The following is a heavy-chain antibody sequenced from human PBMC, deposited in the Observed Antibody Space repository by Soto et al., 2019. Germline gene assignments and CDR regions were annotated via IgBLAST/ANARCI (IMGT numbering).Heavy chain of an antibody. CDR2: MSYDGRNK. CDR3: AKVKGIAAGWGMDV. V-gene: IGHV3-30*04. Sequence: QEQLVESGGGVVQPGRSLRLPCVASGFTFSSFAMHWVRQAPGKGLEWVAVMSYDGRNKNYADSVKGRVTISRDNSKNTLYLQMNSLRAEDTAVYYCAKVKGIAAGWGMDVWGQGTAVTVSS. CDR1: GFTFSSFA. J-gene: IGHJ6*02. D-gene: IGHD6-13*01.